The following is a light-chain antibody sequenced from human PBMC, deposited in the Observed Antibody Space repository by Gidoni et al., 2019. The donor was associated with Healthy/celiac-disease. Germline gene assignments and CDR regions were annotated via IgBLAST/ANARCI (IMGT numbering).Light chain of an antibody. CDR1: SSDVGGYNY. J-gene: IGLJ1*01. V-gene: IGLV2-14*01. CDR3: SSYTSSSTYV. CDR2: DVS. Sequence: QSALTHPASVSGSPGQSITISCTGTSSDVGGYNYVSWYQQHQGKAPKLMIYDVSNRPSGVSNRFSGSKSGNTASLTISGLQAEDEADYYCSSYTSSSTYVFGTGTKVTVL.